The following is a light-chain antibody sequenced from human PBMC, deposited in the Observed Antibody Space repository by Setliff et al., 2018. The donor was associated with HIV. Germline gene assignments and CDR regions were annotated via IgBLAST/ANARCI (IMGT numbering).Light chain of an antibody. Sequence: LAQPASVSGSPGQSITISCTGISSDVGGYYSVSWYQQHPGKAPKLMVYDVINRPSGVSNRFSGSRSGNTASLTISGLQVEDEADYYCSSYTTSSTLYVFGPGTKGTVL. CDR3: SSYTTSSTLYV. CDR1: SSDVGGYYS. J-gene: IGLJ1*01. CDR2: DVI. V-gene: IGLV2-14*03.